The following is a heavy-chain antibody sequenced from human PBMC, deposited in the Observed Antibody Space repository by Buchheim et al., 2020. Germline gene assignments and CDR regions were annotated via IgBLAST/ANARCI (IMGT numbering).Heavy chain of an antibody. CDR1: GFTFSSYA. J-gene: IGHJ5*02. Sequence: QVQLVESGGGVVQPGRSLRLSCAASGFTFSSYAMHWVRQAPGKGLEWVAVISYDGSNKYYADSVKGRFTISRDNSKNTLYLQMNSLRAEDTAVYYCARRTTVTTLAGNWFDPWGQGTL. CDR3: ARRTTVTTLAGNWFDP. CDR2: ISYDGSNK. V-gene: IGHV3-30-3*01. D-gene: IGHD4-17*01.